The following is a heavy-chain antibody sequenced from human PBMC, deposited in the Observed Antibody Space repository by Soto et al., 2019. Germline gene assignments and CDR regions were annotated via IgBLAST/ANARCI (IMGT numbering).Heavy chain of an antibody. J-gene: IGHJ4*02. D-gene: IGHD3-22*01. V-gene: IGHV3-11*01. CDR2: ISSSGSTI. CDR1: GFTFSDYY. CDR3: ARSHLYYDSSGYPDY. Sequence: WGSLRLSCAASGFTFSDYYRSWIRQAPGKGLEWVSYISSSGSTIYYADSVKGRFTISRDNAKNSLYLQMNSLRAEDTAVYYCARSHLYYDSSGYPDYWGQGTLVTVSS.